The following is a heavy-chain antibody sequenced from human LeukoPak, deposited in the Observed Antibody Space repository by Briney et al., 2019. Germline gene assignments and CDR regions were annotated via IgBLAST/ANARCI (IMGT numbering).Heavy chain of an antibody. CDR1: GFTFSSYG. V-gene: IGHV3-9*01. CDR3: AKDLHSYGIGAFDI. D-gene: IGHD5-18*01. Sequence: GGSLRLSCAASGFTFSSYGMSWVRQAPGKGLEWVSAISWNSGSIGYADSVKGRFTISRDNAKNSLYLQMNSLRAEDTALYYCAKDLHSYGIGAFDIWGQGTMVTVSS. J-gene: IGHJ3*02. CDR2: ISWNSGSI.